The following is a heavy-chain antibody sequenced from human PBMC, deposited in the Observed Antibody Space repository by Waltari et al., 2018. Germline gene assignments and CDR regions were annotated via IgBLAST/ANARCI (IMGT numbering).Heavy chain of an antibody. V-gene: IGHV3-11*01. J-gene: IGHJ4*02. CDR3: ARSVRSPGD. CDR2: ISDSGSSP. D-gene: IGHD3-10*02. CDR1: GFTFSDSY. Sequence: QVQLVGSGGGLVKPGGSFGLACAAFGFTFSDSYMNWIRQAPGKGLEWLSYISDSGSSPYYADSVKGRFTLSRDNAKNSVYLQMNSLRVEDTAVYYCARSVRSPGDWGQGTLVTVSS.